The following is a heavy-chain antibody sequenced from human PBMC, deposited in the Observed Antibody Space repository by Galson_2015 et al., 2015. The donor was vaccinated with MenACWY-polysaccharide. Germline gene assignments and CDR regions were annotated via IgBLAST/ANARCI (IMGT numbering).Heavy chain of an antibody. J-gene: IGHJ5*02. CDR3: ARVGRDHSGSYFHGGFDP. V-gene: IGHV3-33*01. Sequence: SLRLSCAATRFTFSDYGMHWVRQAPGKGLEWVAFIWDDGSRKYYADSVKGRFAISRENSDNTLYLQMNNLRVADTAVYYCARVGRDHSGSYFHGGFDPWGQGTLVTVSS. CDR2: IWDDGSRK. CDR1: RFTFSDYG. D-gene: IGHD3-10*01.